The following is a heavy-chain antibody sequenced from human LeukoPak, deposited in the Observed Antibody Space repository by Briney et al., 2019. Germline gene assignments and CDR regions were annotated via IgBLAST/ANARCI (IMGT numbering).Heavy chain of an antibody. V-gene: IGHV1-69*04. CDR2: IIPILETT. Sequence: GASVKVSCKASGGTFGSNAISWVRQAPGQGLEWLGRIIPILETTDYAEKFEDRVTLTADRSTNTAYVEVSSLRSEDTAMYYCARDQGSGGWDGVLYFDLWGQGTLVTVS. CDR3: ARDQGSGGWDGVLYFDL. CDR1: GGTFGSNA. D-gene: IGHD6-19*01. J-gene: IGHJ4*02.